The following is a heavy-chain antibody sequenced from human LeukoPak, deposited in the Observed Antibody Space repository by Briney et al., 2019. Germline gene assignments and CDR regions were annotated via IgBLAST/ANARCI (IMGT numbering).Heavy chain of an antibody. Sequence: GGSLRLSCTASGFTFSSYGMHWVRQAPGKGLEWVAFIRFDGSHKYYADSVKGRFTIFRDNSMNTLYLQMNSLRAEDTAVYYCAPDPVSPYDSSGIYYMDVWGKGTTVTVSS. CDR3: APDPVSPYDSSGIYYMDV. J-gene: IGHJ6*03. D-gene: IGHD3-22*01. CDR2: IRFDGSHK. V-gene: IGHV3-30*02. CDR1: GFTFSSYG.